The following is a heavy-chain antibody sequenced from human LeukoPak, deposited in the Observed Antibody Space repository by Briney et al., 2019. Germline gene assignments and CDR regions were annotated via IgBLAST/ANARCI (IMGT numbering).Heavy chain of an antibody. D-gene: IGHD2-2*01. J-gene: IGHJ6*03. V-gene: IGHV4-59*01. CDR1: GGSISNYY. CDR2: IYYSGTT. Sequence: SETLSLTCTVSGGSISNYYWSWIRQPPGKGLEWIGYIYYSGTTNYNPSLKSRVTISVDTSKNQFSLKLSSVTSADTAVYYCARDRYCSSTSCPDYYYYYYMDVWGKGTTVTVSS. CDR3: ARDRYCSSTSCPDYYYYYYMDV.